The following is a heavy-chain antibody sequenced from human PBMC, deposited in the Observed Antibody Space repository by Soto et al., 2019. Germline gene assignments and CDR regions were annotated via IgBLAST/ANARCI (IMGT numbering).Heavy chain of an antibody. CDR2: ISGSGGIT. CDR1: GFTFSSYA. J-gene: IGHJ4*02. Sequence: GGSLRLSCAASGFTFSSYAMSWVRQAPGKGLEWVSAISGSGGITYYADSVKGRFTISRDNSKNTLYLQMYTLRAEDTAVYYCAKLFVATGGNSGWPWSFHYWGEGTLVTVSS. CDR3: AKLFVATGGNSGWPWSFHY. D-gene: IGHD6-25*01. V-gene: IGHV3-23*01.